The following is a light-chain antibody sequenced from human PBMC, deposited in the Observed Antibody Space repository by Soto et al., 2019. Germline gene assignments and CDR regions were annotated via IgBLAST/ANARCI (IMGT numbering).Light chain of an antibody. J-gene: IGKJ1*01. CDR3: QQDNTYWT. CDR2: DAS. V-gene: IGKV1-5*01. Sequence: DIHLTQSPSTLSASVGDRVTITCRASQTISHWLAWYQQKPGKAPKLLIFDASSLENGVPSRFSGSGSGTEFTLTITGLQPDDFATYYCQQDNTYWTFGQGTKVEI. CDR1: QTISHW.